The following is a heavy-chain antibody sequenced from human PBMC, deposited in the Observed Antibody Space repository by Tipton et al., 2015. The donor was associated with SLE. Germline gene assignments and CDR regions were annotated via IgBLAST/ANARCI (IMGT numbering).Heavy chain of an antibody. CDR2: IYHSGST. J-gene: IGHJ5*02. D-gene: IGHD3-3*01. V-gene: IGHV4-38-2*01. CDR1: GYSISSGYY. Sequence: LRLSCAVSGYSISSGYYWGWIRQPPGKGLEWIGSIYHSGSTYYNPSLKSRVTISVDTSKNQFSLKLSSVTAADTAVYYCARLEDPFGIFGVPKGWFDPWGQGTLVTVSS. CDR3: ARLEDPFGIFGVPKGWFDP.